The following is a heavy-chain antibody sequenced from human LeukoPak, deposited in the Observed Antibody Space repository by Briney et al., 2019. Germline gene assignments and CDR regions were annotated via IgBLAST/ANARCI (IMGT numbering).Heavy chain of an antibody. CDR3: ASGSEAILRSTDY. V-gene: IGHV4-59*12. CDR2: IYYSGST. D-gene: IGHD3-3*01. Sequence: PSETLSLTCTVSGGSISSYYWSWIRQPPGKGLEWIGYIYYSGSTNYNPSLKSRVTISVDTSKNQFSLKLSSVTAADTAVYYCASGSEAILRSTDYWGQGTLVTVSS. J-gene: IGHJ4*02. CDR1: GGSISSYY.